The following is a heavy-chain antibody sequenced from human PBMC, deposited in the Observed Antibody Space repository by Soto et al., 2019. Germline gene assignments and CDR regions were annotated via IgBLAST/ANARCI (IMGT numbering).Heavy chain of an antibody. J-gene: IGHJ4*02. CDR3: AIADYGDDDY. CDR2: IKAYSGNT. V-gene: IGHV1-18*04. CDR1: GYTFGTST. D-gene: IGHD4-17*01. Sequence: VAEAKKPGASVKVSCKASGYTFGTSTISWLRQAPGKGLEWMGWIKAYSGNTNYAPKLQGRVTMTTDTPTSTAYMELRSLTTDDTATYYCAIADYGDDDYWGQGTLVTVSS.